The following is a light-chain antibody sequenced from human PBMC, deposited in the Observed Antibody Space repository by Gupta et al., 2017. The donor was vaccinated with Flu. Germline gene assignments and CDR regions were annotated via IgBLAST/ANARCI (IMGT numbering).Light chain of an antibody. CDR1: SNF. Sequence: SNFLAWYQTTPGQGPSLLIYGASNRATGIPARLRGSGSGTDFTLSLRRLEPEDFAVYSCQPYGSSPLTFGGRTKVEI. V-gene: IGKV3-20*01. CDR3: QPYGSSPLT. CDR2: GAS. J-gene: IGKJ4*01.